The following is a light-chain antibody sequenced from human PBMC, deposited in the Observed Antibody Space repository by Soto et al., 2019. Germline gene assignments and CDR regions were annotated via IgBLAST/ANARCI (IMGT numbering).Light chain of an antibody. CDR1: QSLSSSY. CDR2: GAS. Sequence: EIVLTQSPGTLSLSPGERATLSCTASQSLSSSYLAWYQQKPGQAPRLLIYGASGRATGIPDRFSGGGSGADFALTISRLEPGDSVMYYCQQYGSSPQTFGQGTKVEIK. V-gene: IGKV3-20*01. CDR3: QQYGSSPQT. J-gene: IGKJ1*01.